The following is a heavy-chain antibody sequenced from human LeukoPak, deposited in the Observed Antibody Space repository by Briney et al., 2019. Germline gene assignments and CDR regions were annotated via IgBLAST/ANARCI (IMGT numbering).Heavy chain of an antibody. J-gene: IGHJ4*02. CDR1: GYTLTELS. D-gene: IGHD1-26*01. V-gene: IGHV1-24*01. CDR2: FDPEDGET. Sequence: ASVKVSCKVPGYTLTELSMHWVRQAPGKGLEWMGGFDPEDGETIYAQKFQGRVTMTEDTSTDTAYMELSSLRSEDTAVYYCIRPRVGATSYDYWGQGTLVTVSS. CDR3: IRPRVGATSYDY.